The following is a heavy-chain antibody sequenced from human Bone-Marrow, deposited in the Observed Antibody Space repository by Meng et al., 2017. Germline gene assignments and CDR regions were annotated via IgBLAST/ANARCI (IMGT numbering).Heavy chain of an antibody. CDR2: ISYDGSNK. CDR3: AKGGGGRYCGGDCYFFDY. D-gene: IGHD2-21*02. J-gene: IGHJ4*02. V-gene: IGHV3-30*07. Sequence: GESLKISCAASGFTFSSYAMHWVRQAPGKGLEWVAVISYDGSNKYYADSVKGRFTISRDNSKNTLYLQMNSLRAEDTAVYYCAKGGGGRYCGGDCYFFDYWGQGTLVTVSS. CDR1: GFTFSSYA.